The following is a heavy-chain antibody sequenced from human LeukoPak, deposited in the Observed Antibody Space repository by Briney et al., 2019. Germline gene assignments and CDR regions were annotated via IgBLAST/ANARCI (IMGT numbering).Heavy chain of an antibody. D-gene: IGHD6-13*01. Sequence: PGGSLRLSCAASGFTFRSYWMHWVRQAPGKGLVCVSRINRDGSSTNHADSVKGRFTISRDNAKNTLYLQMNSLRADDTAVYYCVRDDSSHFDYWGQGALVTVSS. CDR1: GFTFRSYW. J-gene: IGHJ4*02. CDR2: INRDGSST. V-gene: IGHV3-74*01. CDR3: VRDDSSHFDY.